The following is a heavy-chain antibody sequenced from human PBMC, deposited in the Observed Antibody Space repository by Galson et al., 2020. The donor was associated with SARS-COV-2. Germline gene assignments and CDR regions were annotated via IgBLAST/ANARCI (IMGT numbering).Heavy chain of an antibody. CDR3: ARGHAHYDNSGYLTGWFDP. Sequence: ASVKVSCKASGGTFSNYAISWVRQAPGQGLEWMGGIIPFLDTPNYAQKFQDRVTITTDESTSTAYMELNSLKSDDTAVYYCARGHAHYDNSGYLTGWFDPWGQGSLVTVSS. CDR2: IIPFLDTP. D-gene: IGHD3-22*01. CDR1: GGTFSNYA. J-gene: IGHJ5*02. V-gene: IGHV1-69*05.